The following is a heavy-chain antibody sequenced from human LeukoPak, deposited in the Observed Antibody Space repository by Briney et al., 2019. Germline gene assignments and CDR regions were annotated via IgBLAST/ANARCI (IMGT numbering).Heavy chain of an antibody. CDR1: GFSFSSYG. V-gene: IGHV3-23*01. Sequence: GGSLRLSCAVSGFSFSSYGMSWVRQAPGKGLEWISAITGSGGTTYYADSVEGRFTISRDNSKNTLYLQVNSLRAEDTAVYYCARAERYNWNDYYYYYMDVWGKGTTVTISS. D-gene: IGHD1-1*01. J-gene: IGHJ6*03. CDR3: ARAERYNWNDYYYYYMDV. CDR2: ITGSGGTT.